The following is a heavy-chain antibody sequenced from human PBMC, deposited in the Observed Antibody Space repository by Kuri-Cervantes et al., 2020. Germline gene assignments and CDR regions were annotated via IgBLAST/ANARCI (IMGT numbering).Heavy chain of an antibody. CDR3: ARDGLVAAYRQYYFDY. CDR2: IYTCGNT. J-gene: IGHJ4*02. V-gene: IGHV3-66*01. CDR1: GFTFSDAW. D-gene: IGHD2-15*01. Sequence: GGSLRLSCAASGFTFSDAWMSWVRQAPGKGLEWVSVIYTCGNTYYADSVKGRFTISRDNAKNSLYLQMNSLRAEDTAVYYCARDGLVAAYRQYYFDYWGQGTLVTVSS.